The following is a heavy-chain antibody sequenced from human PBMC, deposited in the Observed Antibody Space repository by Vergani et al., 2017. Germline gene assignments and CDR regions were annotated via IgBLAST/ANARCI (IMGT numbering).Heavy chain of an antibody. CDR1: GYTFTSYG. V-gene: IGHV1-18*01. CDR3: ATVPGFGRGYNWFDP. D-gene: IGHD5-12*01. Sequence: QVQLVESGAEVKKPGASVKVSCKASGYTFTSYGISWVRQAPGQGLEWMGWISAYNGNTNYAQKFQGRVTMTEDTSTDTAYMELSSLRSEDTAVYYCATVPGFGRGYNWFDPWGQGTLVTVSS. CDR2: ISAYNGNT. J-gene: IGHJ5*02.